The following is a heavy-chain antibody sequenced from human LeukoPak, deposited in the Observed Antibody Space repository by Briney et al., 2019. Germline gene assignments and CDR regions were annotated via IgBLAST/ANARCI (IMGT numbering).Heavy chain of an antibody. CDR2: ISAYNGNT. Sequence: ASAKVSCKASGGTFSSYAISWVRQAPGQGLEWMGWISAYNGNTNYAQKLQGRVTMTTDTSTSTAYMELRSLRSDDTAVYYCARVPIAIFGVVTKPPDYWGQGTLVTVSS. D-gene: IGHD3-3*01. V-gene: IGHV1-18*01. CDR1: GGTFSSYA. J-gene: IGHJ4*02. CDR3: ARVPIAIFGVVTKPPDY.